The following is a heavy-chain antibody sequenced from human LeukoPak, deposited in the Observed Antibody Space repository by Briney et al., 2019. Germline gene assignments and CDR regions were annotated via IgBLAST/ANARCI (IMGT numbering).Heavy chain of an antibody. J-gene: IGHJ5*02. Sequence: PSETLSLTCAVYGGSFSGYYWSWIRQPPGKGLEWIGEINHSGSTNYNPSLKSRVTISVDTSKNQFSLKLSSVTAADTAVYYCARGPGVLLWFGKGLDPWGQGTLVTVSS. CDR2: INHSGST. D-gene: IGHD3-10*01. V-gene: IGHV4-34*01. CDR3: ARGPGVLLWFGKGLDP. CDR1: GGSFSGYY.